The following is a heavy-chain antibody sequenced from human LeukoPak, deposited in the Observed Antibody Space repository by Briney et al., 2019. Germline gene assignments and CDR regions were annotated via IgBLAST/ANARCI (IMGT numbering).Heavy chain of an antibody. CDR3: ATLAAAGTNY. CDR1: GFTFSRYW. V-gene: IGHV3-74*01. CDR2: ADYDGSDT. D-gene: IGHD6-13*01. J-gene: IGHJ4*02. Sequence: PGGSLRLSCADSGFTFSRYWMHWVRQAPGKGLVWVSRADYDGSDTSYADSVRGRFTISRDNAKNTLYLQMNSLSAEDTAVYYCATLAAAGTNYWGQGTLVTVSS.